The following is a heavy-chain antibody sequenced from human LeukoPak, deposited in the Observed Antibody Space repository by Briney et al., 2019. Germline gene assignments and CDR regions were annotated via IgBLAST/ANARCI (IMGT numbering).Heavy chain of an antibody. CDR2: ISSSSSYI. D-gene: IGHD5-18*01. Sequence: GGSLRLSCAASGFTFSSYSMNWVRQTPGKGLEWVSSISSSSSYIYYVDSVKGRFAISRDNAKNSLYLQTNSLRAEDTAVYYCARDLGYSYGTFDYWGQGTLVTVSS. CDR3: ARDLGYSYGTFDY. CDR1: GFTFSSYS. J-gene: IGHJ4*02. V-gene: IGHV3-21*01.